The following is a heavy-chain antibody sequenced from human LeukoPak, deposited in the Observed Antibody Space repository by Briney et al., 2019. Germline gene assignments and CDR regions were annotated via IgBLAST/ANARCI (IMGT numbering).Heavy chain of an antibody. J-gene: IGHJ4*02. D-gene: IGHD1-1*01. CDR3: AKLAGTFSAIMSVAYFDY. V-gene: IGHV3-30*02. CDR1: GFTFSSYG. CDR2: IRYDGSNK. Sequence: GGSLRLSCAASGFTFSSYGIHWVRQAPGKGLEWVAFIRYDGSNKYYADSVKGRFTISRDNSKNTLYLQMNSLRAEDTAVYFCAKLAGTFSAIMSVAYFDYWGRGTLVTVSS.